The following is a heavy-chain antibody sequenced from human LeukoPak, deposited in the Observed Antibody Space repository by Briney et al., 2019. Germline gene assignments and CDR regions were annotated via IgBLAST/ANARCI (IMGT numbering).Heavy chain of an antibody. CDR3: ARTMALAAGSDY. D-gene: IGHD6-13*01. J-gene: IGHJ4*02. Sequence: KPSETLSLTCTVSGASISSGSYYWSWLRQPAGKGLEWIGHIYTSESTNYNPSLKSRVTITVDTSKNQFSLKLSSVTAADTAVYYCARTMALAAGSDYWGQATLVTVSS. V-gene: IGHV4-61*09. CDR1: GASISSGSYY. CDR2: IYTSEST.